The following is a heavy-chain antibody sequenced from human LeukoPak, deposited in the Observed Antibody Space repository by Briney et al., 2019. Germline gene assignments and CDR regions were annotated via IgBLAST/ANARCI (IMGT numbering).Heavy chain of an antibody. Sequence: GGSLGLSCAASGFSFITYSMSWVRQAPGKGLEWVSYISASSDSIYYADSVRGRFTISRDNAKNSLYLHMSSLRADDTAVYYCARGTTGGKNYFDYWGQGTLVTVSS. CDR1: GFSFITYS. D-gene: IGHD4-17*01. CDR3: ARGTTGGKNYFDY. J-gene: IGHJ4*02. CDR2: ISASSDSI. V-gene: IGHV3-48*01.